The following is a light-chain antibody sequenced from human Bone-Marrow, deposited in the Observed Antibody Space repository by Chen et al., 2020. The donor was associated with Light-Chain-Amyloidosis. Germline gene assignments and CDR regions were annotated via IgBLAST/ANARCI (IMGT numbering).Light chain of an antibody. CDR3: QVWDRSSDRPV. V-gene: IGLV3-21*02. Sequence: SYVLTQPSSVSVAPGQTATLACGGNNIGSTSVHWYQQTPGQAPLLVVYDDSDRPSGIPERLSGCNCGNTATLTISRVEAGDEADYYCQVWDRSSDRPVFGGGTKLTVL. J-gene: IGLJ3*02. CDR2: DDS. CDR1: NIGSTS.